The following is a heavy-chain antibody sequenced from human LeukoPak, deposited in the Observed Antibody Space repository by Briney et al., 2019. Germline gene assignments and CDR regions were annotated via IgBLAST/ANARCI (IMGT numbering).Heavy chain of an antibody. V-gene: IGHV3-30*17. J-gene: IGHJ6*03. D-gene: IGHD5-12*01. CDR1: GFTFSSYA. CDR2: ISYDGSNK. CDR3: ARDADRATYNYFYMDV. Sequence: GGSLRLSCAASGFTFSSYAMHWVRKAPGKGLERVAVISYDGSNKKYEDSVKGRFTISRDNSKNTLYLQMNSLRAEDTARYYCARDADRATYNYFYMDVWGKGTTVTVSS.